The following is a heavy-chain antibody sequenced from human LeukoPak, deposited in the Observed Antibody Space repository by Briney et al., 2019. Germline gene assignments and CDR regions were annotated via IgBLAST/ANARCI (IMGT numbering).Heavy chain of an antibody. V-gene: IGHV1-2*02. CDR3: ARVNGDYYASSGSSRGPWFDP. CDR2: INPNSGDT. J-gene: IGHJ5*02. Sequence: ASVTVSCKASGYTFTDYYMHWVRQAPGQGLEWMGWINPNSGDTNYAQKFQGRVTMTRDTSISTAYMELSRLRSDDTAVYYCARVNGDYYASSGSSRGPWFDPGGQGTLVTVSS. CDR1: GYTFTDYY. D-gene: IGHD3-22*01.